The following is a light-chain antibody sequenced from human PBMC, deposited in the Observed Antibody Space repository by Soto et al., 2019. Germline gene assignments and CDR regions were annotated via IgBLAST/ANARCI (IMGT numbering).Light chain of an antibody. J-gene: IGKJ1*01. Sequence: VLTQSAGTVSVSPGERATLSCRASQSVSSNLARYQRKPGQAPRLLIYGASTRATGIPARFSGSGSGTDFTLTISSLQPEDFAAYYCQQADSFPWTFGQGPKVDIK. CDR1: QSVSSN. CDR2: GAS. CDR3: QQADSFPWT. V-gene: IGKV3-15*01.